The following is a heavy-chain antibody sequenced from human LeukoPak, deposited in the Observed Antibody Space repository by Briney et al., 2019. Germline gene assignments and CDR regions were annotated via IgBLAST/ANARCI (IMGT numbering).Heavy chain of an antibody. CDR3: AKVAPYYSLSAPDY. V-gene: IGHV3-43D*03. D-gene: IGHD3-10*01. J-gene: IGHJ4*02. CDR1: GFTFDDYA. CDR2: ISWDGGST. Sequence: GGSLRLSCAASGFTFDDYAMHWVRQAPGKGLEWASLISWDGGSTYYADSVKGRFTISRDNSKNSLYLQMNSLRAEDTALYYCAKVAPYYSLSAPDYWGQGTLVTVSS.